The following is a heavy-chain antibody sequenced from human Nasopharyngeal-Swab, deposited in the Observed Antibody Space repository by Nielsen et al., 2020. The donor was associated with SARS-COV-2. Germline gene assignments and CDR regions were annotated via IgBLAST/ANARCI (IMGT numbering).Heavy chain of an antibody. D-gene: IGHD4-23*01. CDR3: AAAPSGDYGGY. CDR2: IWYDGSNK. CDR1: GFTFSNYG. V-gene: IGHV3-33*01. Sequence: GESLKISCAASGFTFSNYGMHWVRQAPGKGLEWVAVIWYDGSNKYYADSVKGRFTISIDNSKNTVYLQMNSLRAEDTAVYYCAAAPSGDYGGYWGQGTLVTVSS. J-gene: IGHJ4*02.